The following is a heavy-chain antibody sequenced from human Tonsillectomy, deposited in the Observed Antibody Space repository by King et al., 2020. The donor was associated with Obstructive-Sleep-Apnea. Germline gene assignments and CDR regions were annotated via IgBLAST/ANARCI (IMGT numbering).Heavy chain of an antibody. V-gene: IGHV3-21*01. Sequence: VQLVESGGGLVKPGGSLRLSCAASGFTFSSYSMNWVRQAPGKGLEWVSAISSSSSYIYYADSVKGRFTISRDNAKNSLYLQMNSLRAEDTAVYYCARSGGIAAAGTFDYWGQGTLVTVSS. CDR2: ISSSSSYI. J-gene: IGHJ4*02. CDR1: GFTFSSYS. CDR3: ARSGGIAAAGTFDY. D-gene: IGHD6-13*01.